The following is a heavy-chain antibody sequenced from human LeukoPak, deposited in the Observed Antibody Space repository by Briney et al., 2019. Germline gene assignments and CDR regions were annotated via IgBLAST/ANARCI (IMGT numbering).Heavy chain of an antibody. CDR3: ARGPYSYDSSGAFDI. Sequence: SETLSLTCAVYGGSFSGYYWGWIRQPPGKGLEWIGSIYYSGSTYYNPSLKSRVTISVDTSKNQFSLKLSSVTAADTAVYFCARGPYSYDSSGAFDIWGQGTMVTVSS. D-gene: IGHD3-22*01. CDR2: IYYSGST. V-gene: IGHV4-34*01. J-gene: IGHJ3*02. CDR1: GGSFSGYY.